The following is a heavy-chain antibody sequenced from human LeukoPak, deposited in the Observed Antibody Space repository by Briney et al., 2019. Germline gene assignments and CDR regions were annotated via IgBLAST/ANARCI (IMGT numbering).Heavy chain of an antibody. CDR1: GFSFSTYW. Sequence: GGSLKLSCVASGFSFSTYWMSWVRQAPGKGLEWVANIKQDGSEKYYVDSVKGRFTISRDNARNSLHLQMNSLRAEDTAVYYCARGGNYGSFDYWGLGTLVTVSS. V-gene: IGHV3-7*01. J-gene: IGHJ4*02. D-gene: IGHD1-7*01. CDR2: IKQDGSEK. CDR3: ARGGNYGSFDY.